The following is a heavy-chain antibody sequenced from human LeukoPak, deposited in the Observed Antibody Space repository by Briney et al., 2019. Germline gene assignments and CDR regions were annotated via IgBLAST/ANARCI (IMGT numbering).Heavy chain of an antibody. J-gene: IGHJ5*02. CDR1: GGSISSGGYY. Sequence: SETLSLTCTVSGGSISSGGYYWSWIRQHPGKGLEWMGYIYYSGSTYYNPSLKSRVTISVDTSKNQFSLKLSSVTAADTAVYYCARDQGAVAYNWFDPWGQGTLVTVSS. V-gene: IGHV4-31*03. D-gene: IGHD6-19*01. CDR2: IYYSGST. CDR3: ARDQGAVAYNWFDP.